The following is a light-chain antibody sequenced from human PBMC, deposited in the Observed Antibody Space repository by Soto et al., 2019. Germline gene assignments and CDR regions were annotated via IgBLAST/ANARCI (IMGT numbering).Light chain of an antibody. J-gene: IGLJ1*01. CDR1: SSDVGGYNF. CDR3: TSYTSSSALV. Sequence: QSVLTQPASVSGSPGQSITISCTGTSSDVGGYNFVSWYQHHPGKAPKLMIYEVVNRPSGVSNRFSGSKSGNTASLTISGLQAEDEADYYCTSYTSSSALVFGTGTKLTVL. V-gene: IGLV2-14*01. CDR2: EVV.